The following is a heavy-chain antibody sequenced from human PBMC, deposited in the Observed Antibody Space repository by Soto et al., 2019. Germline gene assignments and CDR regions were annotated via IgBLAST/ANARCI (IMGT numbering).Heavy chain of an antibody. CDR3: AKAPTNGGWFNPFDS. CDR1: GFSFVNYA. D-gene: IGHD6-19*01. Sequence: EVQLLESGGGLVQPGGSLRLSCAASGFSFVNYAMNWVRQAPGKGLEWVSGLSGSGTSTYYADSVKGRFTISRDNSRDTLFLQINSLTADDTAVYYCAKAPTNGGWFNPFDSWGQGALVTVSS. CDR2: LSGSGTST. V-gene: IGHV3-23*01. J-gene: IGHJ4*02.